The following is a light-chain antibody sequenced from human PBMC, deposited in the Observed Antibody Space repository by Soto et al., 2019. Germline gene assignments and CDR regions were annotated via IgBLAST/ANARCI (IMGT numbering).Light chain of an antibody. CDR1: QSVSSSY. V-gene: IGKV3-20*01. CDR2: GTS. Sequence: EIVLTQSPGTLSLSPGERATLSCRASQSVSSSYLGWYQQKPGQPPRLLIYGTSIRATGIPDRFSGSGSGTDFTLTISRLEPEDFAVYYCQQSHSSFTFGPGNKVDIK. J-gene: IGKJ3*01. CDR3: QQSHSSFT.